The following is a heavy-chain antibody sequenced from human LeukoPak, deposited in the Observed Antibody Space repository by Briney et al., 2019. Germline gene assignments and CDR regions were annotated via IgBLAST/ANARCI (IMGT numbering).Heavy chain of an antibody. Sequence: GGSLRLSCAASGFTFSNYWMHWVRQAPGKDLVWVSRINTDGSSSTYADSVKGRFTISRDNAKNTLYLQMNSLRVEDTAVYYCARVRGYKYGLDYYYMDVWGKGTTVTVSS. CDR2: INTDGSSS. CDR3: ARVRGYKYGLDYYYMDV. J-gene: IGHJ6*03. V-gene: IGHV3-74*01. D-gene: IGHD5-18*01. CDR1: GFTFSNYW.